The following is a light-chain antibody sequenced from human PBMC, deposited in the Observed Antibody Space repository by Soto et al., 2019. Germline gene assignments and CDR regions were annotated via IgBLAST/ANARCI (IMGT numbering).Light chain of an antibody. CDR1: QSVTSY. J-gene: IGKJ4*01. CDR3: QQRSSWPRT. Sequence: DILLTQSPATLSLSPGERATLSCRASQSVTSYLAWYQQKPGQAPRLLIYTASARHTGIPARFSGSGSGTDFTLTISSLEPEDFAVYYCQQRSSWPRTFGGGTKLAIK. V-gene: IGKV3-11*01. CDR2: TAS.